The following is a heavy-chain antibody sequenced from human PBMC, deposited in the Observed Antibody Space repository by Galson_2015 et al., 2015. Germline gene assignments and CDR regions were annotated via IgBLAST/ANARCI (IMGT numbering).Heavy chain of an antibody. CDR3: AHSPLRSSGWYCFDY. J-gene: IGHJ4*02. V-gene: IGHV2-5*02. CDR2: IYWDADK. D-gene: IGHD6-19*01. Sequence: PALVTPTQTLTLTRTFSGVSLSTSGLGVGWIRQPPGKALEWLAIIYWDADKRYTPSLKSRLTITKETSKNQVVLTITNMDPVDTATYYCAHSPLRSSGWYCFDYWGQGTLVTASS. CDR1: GVSLSTSGLG.